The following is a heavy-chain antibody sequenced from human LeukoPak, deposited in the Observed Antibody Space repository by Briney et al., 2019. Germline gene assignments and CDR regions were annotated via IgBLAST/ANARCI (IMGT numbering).Heavy chain of an antibody. V-gene: IGHV4-59*01. CDR3: ARDTSSGWAFDY. J-gene: IGHJ4*02. Sequence: SETLSLTCTVSGGSISSYYWSWIRQPPGKGLEWIGYIHYSGSTNYNPSLKSRVTISVDTSKNQFSLKLSSVTAADTAVYYCARDTSSGWAFDYWGQGTLVTVSS. D-gene: IGHD6-19*01. CDR1: GGSISSYY. CDR2: IHYSGST.